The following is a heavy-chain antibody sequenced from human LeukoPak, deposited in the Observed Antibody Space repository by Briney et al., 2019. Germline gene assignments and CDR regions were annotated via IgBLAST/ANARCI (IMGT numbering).Heavy chain of an antibody. CDR1: GGSISSGGYY. D-gene: IGHD6-13*01. CDR2: IYYSGST. V-gene: IGHV4-31*03. CDR3: ARADLAAAVYEASFDY. J-gene: IGHJ4*02. Sequence: SETLSLTCTVSGGSISSGGYYWSWIRQHPGKGLEWIGYIYYSGSTYYNPSLKSRVTISVDTSKNQFSPKLSSVTAADTAVYYCARADLAAAVYEASFDYWGQGTLVTVSS.